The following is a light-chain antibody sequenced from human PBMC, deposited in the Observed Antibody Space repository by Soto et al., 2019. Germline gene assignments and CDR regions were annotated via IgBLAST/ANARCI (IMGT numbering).Light chain of an antibody. CDR1: QGISSF. Sequence: DIQLTQSPSFLSASVGDRVTITCRASQGISSFLAWYQQKPPKAPELLIYAASSLQSGVPSRFSGSGSGTDFTFTISSLQPEDIATYYCQQYDNLPLTFGGGTKVDIK. V-gene: IGKV1-9*01. CDR3: QQYDNLPLT. J-gene: IGKJ4*01. CDR2: AAS.